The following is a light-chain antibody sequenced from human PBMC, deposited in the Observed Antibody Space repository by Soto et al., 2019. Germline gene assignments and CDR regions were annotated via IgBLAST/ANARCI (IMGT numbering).Light chain of an antibody. V-gene: IGKV3-11*01. CDR2: DAS. Sequence: ELVLTQSPATLSLSPGERATLSCRASQSVSSYLAWYQQKPGQAPRLLIYDASNRATGIPARFSGSVSGTAFTLTISSLEPEDFAVYYCQQRSNWPPLTFGGGTKVEIK. CDR1: QSVSSY. J-gene: IGKJ4*01. CDR3: QQRSNWPPLT.